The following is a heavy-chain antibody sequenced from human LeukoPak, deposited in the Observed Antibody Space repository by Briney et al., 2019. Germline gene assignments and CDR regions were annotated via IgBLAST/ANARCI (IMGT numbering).Heavy chain of an antibody. Sequence: ASVKVSCKASGYTFTSYDINWVRQATGQGLEWMGWMNPNSGNTGYAQKFQGRVTITRNTSISTAYMELSSLRSEDTAVYYCARGGRYDGGYADDYWGQGTLVTVSS. CDR2: MNPNSGNT. J-gene: IGHJ4*02. CDR1: GYTFTSYD. CDR3: ARGGRYDGGYADDY. D-gene: IGHD5-12*01. V-gene: IGHV1-8*03.